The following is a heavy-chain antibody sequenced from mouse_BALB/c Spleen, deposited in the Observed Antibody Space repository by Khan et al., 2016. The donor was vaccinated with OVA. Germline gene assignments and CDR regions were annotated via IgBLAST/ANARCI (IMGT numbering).Heavy chain of an antibody. CDR2: ISYSGRT. Sequence: EVQLVESGPGLVKPSQSLTLSCTASGYSITSYYVWYLIRPLPGNILGLMGIISYSGRTNYNPSFKSRISVTRDTSKNPAFLQLNSVATEDTATYGCGRGCDYWGQGTLVTVSA. V-gene: IGHV3-2*02. D-gene: IGHD2-13*01. CDR3: GRGCDY. J-gene: IGHJ3*01. CDR1: GYSITSYYV.